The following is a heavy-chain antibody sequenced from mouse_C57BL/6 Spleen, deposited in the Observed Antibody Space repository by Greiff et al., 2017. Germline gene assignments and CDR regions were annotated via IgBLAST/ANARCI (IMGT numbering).Heavy chain of an antibody. J-gene: IGHJ2*01. Sequence: QVQLQQSGAELVRPGASVTLSCKASGYTFTDYEMHWVKQTPVHGLEWIGAIDPETGGTAYNQKFKGKAILTADKSSSTAYMELRSLTSEDSAVYYCTRGDYGSSRYYFGYWGQGTTLTVS. CDR1: GYTFTDYE. CDR2: IDPETGGT. V-gene: IGHV1-15*01. D-gene: IGHD1-1*01. CDR3: TRGDYGSSRYYFGY.